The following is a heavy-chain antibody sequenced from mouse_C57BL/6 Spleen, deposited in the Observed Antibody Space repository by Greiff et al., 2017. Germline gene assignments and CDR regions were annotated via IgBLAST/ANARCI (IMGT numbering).Heavy chain of an antibody. CDR1: GYTFTDYE. V-gene: IGHV1-15*01. CDR2: IDPETGGT. CDR3: TRGGGY. J-gene: IGHJ4*01. Sequence: ESGAELVRPGASVTLSCKASGYTFTDYEMHWVKQTPVHGLEWIGAIDPETGGTAYNQKFKGKAILTADKSSSTAYMELRSLTSEDSAVYYCTRGGGYWGQGTSVTVAT.